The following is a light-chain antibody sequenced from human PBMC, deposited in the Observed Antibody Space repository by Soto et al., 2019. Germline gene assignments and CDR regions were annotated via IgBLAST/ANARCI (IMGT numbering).Light chain of an antibody. Sequence: EIVLTQFPATLSLSPGDGATLSCRASQSVSSYLAWYQQKHGQAPRLLIYDSSNRATGIPARFSGSGSGTDFSLIISSLEPEDFAVYYCQQRSNWPLTFGGGTKVDIK. V-gene: IGKV3-11*01. J-gene: IGKJ4*01. CDR1: QSVSSY. CDR2: DSS. CDR3: QQRSNWPLT.